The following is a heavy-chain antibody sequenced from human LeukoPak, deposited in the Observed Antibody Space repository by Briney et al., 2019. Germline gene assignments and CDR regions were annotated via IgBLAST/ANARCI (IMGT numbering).Heavy chain of an antibody. CDR1: GGSFSDYY. D-gene: IGHD6-6*01. CDR3: AKTPTALVRGGYYFDS. J-gene: IGHJ4*02. Sequence: PSETLSLTCAVYGGSFSDYYWNWIRQPPGKGLEWIGEINHSGSTNYNLSLKTRVTISVDTSKNQFSLKLNSVTAADTAVYFCAKTPTALVRGGYYFDSWGQGTLVTVSS. CDR2: INHSGST. V-gene: IGHV4-34*01.